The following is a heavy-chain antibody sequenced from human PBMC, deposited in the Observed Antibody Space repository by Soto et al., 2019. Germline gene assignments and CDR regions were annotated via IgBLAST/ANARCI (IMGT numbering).Heavy chain of an antibody. J-gene: IGHJ4*02. CDR2: IYYSGST. V-gene: IGHV4-31*03. CDR3: ARVRYYYDSSGSYYFDY. CDR1: GGSISSGGYY. Sequence: PSETLSLTCTVSGGSISSGGYYWSWIRQHPGKGLEWIGYIYYSGSTYYNPSLKSRVTISVDTSKNQFSLKLSSVTAADTAVYYCARVRYYYDSSGSYYFDYWGQGTLVTVSS. D-gene: IGHD3-22*01.